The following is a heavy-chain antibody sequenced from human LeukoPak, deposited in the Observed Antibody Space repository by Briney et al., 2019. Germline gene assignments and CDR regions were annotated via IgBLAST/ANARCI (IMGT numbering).Heavy chain of an antibody. D-gene: IGHD5-24*01. Sequence: PSQTLSLTCAVSGGSISSGGYSWSWIRQPPGKGLEWIGEINHSGSTNYNPSLKSRVTISVDTSKNQFSLKLSSVTAADTAVYYCARYPRRDGYNYRNYYYYGMDVWGQGTTVTVSS. J-gene: IGHJ6*02. CDR1: GGSISSGGYS. CDR3: ARYPRRDGYNYRNYYYYGMDV. V-gene: IGHV4-30-2*01. CDR2: INHSGST.